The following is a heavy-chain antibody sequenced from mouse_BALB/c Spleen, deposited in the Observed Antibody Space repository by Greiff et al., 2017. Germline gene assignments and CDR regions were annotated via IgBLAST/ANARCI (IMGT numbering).Heavy chain of an antibody. CDR1: GFTFSSYT. Sequence: DVQLVESGGGLVQPGGSLKLSCAASGFTFSSYTMSWVRQTPEKRLEWVAYISNGGGSTYYPDTVKGRFTISRDNAKNTLYLQMSSLKSEDTAMYYCARRYDGSFDYWGQGTTLTVSS. CDR2: ISNGGGST. D-gene: IGHD2-3*01. CDR3: ARRYDGSFDY. J-gene: IGHJ2*01. V-gene: IGHV5-12-2*01.